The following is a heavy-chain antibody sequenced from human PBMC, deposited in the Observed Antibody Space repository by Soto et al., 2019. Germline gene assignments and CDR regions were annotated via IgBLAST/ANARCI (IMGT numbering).Heavy chain of an antibody. D-gene: IGHD5-12*01. Sequence: SETLSLTCTVSGGSISSYYWSWIRQPPGKGPEWIGYIYYSGSTNYNPSLKSRVTISVDTSKNQFSLKLSSVTAADTAVYYCARQPYAINWLTEYYFDYWGQGTLVTVSS. CDR1: GGSISSYY. J-gene: IGHJ4*02. CDR3: ARQPYAINWLTEYYFDY. V-gene: IGHV4-59*08. CDR2: IYYSGST.